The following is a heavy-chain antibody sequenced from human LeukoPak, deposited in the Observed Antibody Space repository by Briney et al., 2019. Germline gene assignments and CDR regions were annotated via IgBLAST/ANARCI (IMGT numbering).Heavy chain of an antibody. J-gene: IGHJ3*02. D-gene: IGHD3-3*01. CDR2: IYPDDSDT. CDR3: ARRLRFSTFDAFDS. V-gene: IGHV5-51*01. Sequence: GESLKISCKGSGYSFTNYWIAWVRQMPGKGLEWMGIIYPDDSDTRYSPSFQGQVTISADKSISTAYLQWGSLKASDTAMYYCARRLRFSTFDAFDSWGQGTMVTVSS. CDR1: GYSFTNYW.